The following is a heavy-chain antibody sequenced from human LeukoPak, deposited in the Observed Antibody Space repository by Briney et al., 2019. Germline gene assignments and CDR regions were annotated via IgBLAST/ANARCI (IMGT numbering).Heavy chain of an antibody. V-gene: IGHV3-7*01. D-gene: IGHD2-2*01. CDR1: GFTFSSYA. J-gene: IGHJ5*02. CDR2: IKQDGSEK. Sequence: PGGSLRLSCAASGFTFSSYAMSWVRQAPGKGLEWVANIKQDGSEKYYVDSVKGRFTISRDNAKNSLNLQMNSLRAEDTAVYYCATSSNAPGNHWGQGTLVTVSS. CDR3: ATSSNAPGNH.